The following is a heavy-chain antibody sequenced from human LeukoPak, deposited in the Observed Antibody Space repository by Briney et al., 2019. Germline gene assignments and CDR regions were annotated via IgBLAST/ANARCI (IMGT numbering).Heavy chain of an antibody. V-gene: IGHV3-30*18. D-gene: IGHD3-22*01. Sequence: PGGSLRLSCAASGFSFSSYGMHWVRQAPGKGLEWVAVISYDGSKEYYADSVKGRFTISGDNSKNTLYLQMNSLRAEDTAVYYCTKPPYDSSGYYQSTFDYWGQGTLVTVSS. CDR2: ISYDGSKE. J-gene: IGHJ4*02. CDR1: GFSFSSYG. CDR3: TKPPYDSSGYYQSTFDY.